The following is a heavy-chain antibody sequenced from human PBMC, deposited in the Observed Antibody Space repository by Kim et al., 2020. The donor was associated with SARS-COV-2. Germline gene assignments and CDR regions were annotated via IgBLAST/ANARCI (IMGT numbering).Heavy chain of an antibody. V-gene: IGHV1-18*01. D-gene: IGHD6-6*01. Sequence: KLQGRVNLTTDTSASTAYMELRSLRSGDTAVYYCARDKGKKWQLVPFDYWGQGTLVTVSS. J-gene: IGHJ4*02. CDR3: ARDKGKKWQLVPFDY.